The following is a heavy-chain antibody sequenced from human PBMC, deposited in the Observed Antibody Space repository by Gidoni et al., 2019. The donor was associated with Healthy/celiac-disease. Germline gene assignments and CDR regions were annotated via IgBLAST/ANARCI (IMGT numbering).Heavy chain of an antibody. V-gene: IGHV1-69*06. J-gene: IGHJ6*02. CDR2: IIPIFGTA. D-gene: IGHD1-7*01. Sequence: QVQLVQSGAEVKKPGSSVKVSCKASGGTFSRYAISWGRQAPGQGLEWLGGIIPIFGTANYAQKCQGRVTITADKSTSTAYMELSSLRSEDTAVYYCARVGYSELPRADRVYYYGMDVWGQGTTVTVSS. CDR3: ARVGYSELPRADRVYYYGMDV. CDR1: GGTFSRYA.